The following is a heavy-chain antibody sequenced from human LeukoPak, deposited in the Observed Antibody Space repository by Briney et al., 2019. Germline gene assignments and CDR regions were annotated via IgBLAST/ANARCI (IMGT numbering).Heavy chain of an antibody. D-gene: IGHD2-2*01. CDR3: AKDMAPPDTPYQLLYHDAFDI. Sequence: GGSLRLSCAASGFTFSSYAMSWVRQAPGKGLEWVSAISGSGGSTYYADSVKGRFTISRDNSKNTLYLQMNSLRAEDTAVYYCAKDMAPPDTPYQLLYHDAFDIWGQGTMVTVSS. CDR2: ISGSGGST. V-gene: IGHV3-23*01. J-gene: IGHJ3*02. CDR1: GFTFSSYA.